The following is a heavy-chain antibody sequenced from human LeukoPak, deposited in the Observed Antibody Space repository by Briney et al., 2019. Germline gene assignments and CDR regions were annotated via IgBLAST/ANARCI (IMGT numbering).Heavy chain of an antibody. J-gene: IGHJ4*02. V-gene: IGHV3-21*01. CDR1: GFTFRSYA. CDR3: ARVGYSNGWYFDY. CDR2: ISSSSSYI. D-gene: IGHD6-19*01. Sequence: GGSLRLSGAASGFTFRSYAMNWVRQAPGKGLEWVSSISSSSSYIYYADSVKGRFTISRDNAKNSLYLQMNSLRAEDTAVYYCARVGYSNGWYFDYWGQGTLVTVSS.